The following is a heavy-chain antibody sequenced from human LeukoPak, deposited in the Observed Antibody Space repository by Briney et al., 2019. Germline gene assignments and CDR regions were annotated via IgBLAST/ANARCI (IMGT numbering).Heavy chain of an antibody. J-gene: IGHJ5*02. CDR2: IKRDGSEK. Sequence: PGGSLRLSCAASGFTFSSYWMTWVRQAPGKGLEWVGNIKRDGSEKYYVDSVKGRFTISRDNAKNSLYPQMNSLRAEDTALYYCARDFFNGYYYDSSAEINWFDPWGPGTLVTVSS. CDR1: GFTFSSYW. D-gene: IGHD3-22*01. V-gene: IGHV3-7*03. CDR3: ARDFFNGYYYDSSAEINWFDP.